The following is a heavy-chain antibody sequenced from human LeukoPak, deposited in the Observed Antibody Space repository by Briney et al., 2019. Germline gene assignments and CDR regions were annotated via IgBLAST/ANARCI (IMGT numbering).Heavy chain of an antibody. Sequence: GGSLRLSCAASGFTFSRYSMNWVRQAPGKGLEWVSSISSSSSYIYYADSVKGRFTISRDNAKNSLYLQMSSLRAEDTAVYYCAINSYDSSGYYPHWGQGTLVTVSS. V-gene: IGHV3-21*01. D-gene: IGHD3-22*01. CDR2: ISSSSSYI. J-gene: IGHJ4*02. CDR1: GFTFSRYS. CDR3: AINSYDSSGYYPH.